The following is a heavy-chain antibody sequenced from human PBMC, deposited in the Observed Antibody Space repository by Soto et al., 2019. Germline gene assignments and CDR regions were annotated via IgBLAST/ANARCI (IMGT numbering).Heavy chain of an antibody. CDR2: INAGNGNT. Sequence: GASVKVSCKASGYTCTSYAMHWVRQAPGQRLEWMGWINAGNGNTKYSQKFQGRVTITRDTSASTAYMELSSLRSEDTAVYYCARIGGPGYCSSTSCYYYYGMDVWGQGTTVNVSS. CDR3: ARIGGPGYCSSTSCYYYYGMDV. V-gene: IGHV1-3*01. D-gene: IGHD2-2*01. J-gene: IGHJ6*02. CDR1: GYTCTSYA.